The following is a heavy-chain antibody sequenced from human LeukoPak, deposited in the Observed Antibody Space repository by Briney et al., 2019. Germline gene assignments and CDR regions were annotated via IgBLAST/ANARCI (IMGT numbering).Heavy chain of an antibody. D-gene: IGHD4-17*01. CDR3: AKHSMDYGDYVGEDY. V-gene: IGHV3-21*01. J-gene: IGHJ4*02. Sequence: PGGSLRLSCAASGFTFGSYSMNWVRQAPGKGLEWVSSISSSSSYIYYADSVKGRFTISRDNAKNSLYLQMNSLRAEDTAVYYCAKHSMDYGDYVGEDYWGQGTLVTVSS. CDR1: GFTFGSYS. CDR2: ISSSSSYI.